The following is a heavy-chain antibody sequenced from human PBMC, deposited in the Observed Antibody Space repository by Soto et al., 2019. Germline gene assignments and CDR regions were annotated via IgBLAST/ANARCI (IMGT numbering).Heavy chain of an antibody. J-gene: IGHJ5*02. CDR2: IYRDDDK. CDR3: AHIPPSHDGFDP. CDR1: GFSLSTSGVG. V-gene: IGHV2-5*02. Sequence: QITLKESGPTLVKPTQTLTLTCTFSGFSLSTSGVGVGWIRQPPGKALEWLALIYRDDDKRYSPSLKSRLTITKETAKNHVVLTMTNLDPVDTATYYRAHIPPSHDGFDPWGQGTLVTVSS.